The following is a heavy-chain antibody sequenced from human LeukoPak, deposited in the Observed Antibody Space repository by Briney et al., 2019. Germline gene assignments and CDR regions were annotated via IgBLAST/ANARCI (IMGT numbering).Heavy chain of an antibody. Sequence: SETLSLTCAVYGGSFSGYYWSWIRQPPGKGLEWIGEINHSGSTNYNPSLKSRVTISVDTSKNQFSLKLSSVTAADTAVYYCARLGLETVYYFDYWGQGTLVTVSS. J-gene: IGHJ4*02. CDR1: GGSFSGYY. D-gene: IGHD1-1*01. CDR2: INHSGST. V-gene: IGHV4-34*01. CDR3: ARLGLETVYYFDY.